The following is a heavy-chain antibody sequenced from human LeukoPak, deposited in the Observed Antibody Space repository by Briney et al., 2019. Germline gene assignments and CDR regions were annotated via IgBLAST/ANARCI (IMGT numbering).Heavy chain of an antibody. CDR1: GYTFTSYG. Sequence: ASVKVSCTASGYTFTSYGISWVRQAPGQGLEWMGWISAYNGNTNYAQKLQGRVTMTTDTSTSTAYMELRSLRSDDTAVYYCARGIAAAGNSWFDPWGQGTLVTVSS. CDR3: ARGIAAAGNSWFDP. CDR2: ISAYNGNT. V-gene: IGHV1-18*01. D-gene: IGHD6-13*01. J-gene: IGHJ5*02.